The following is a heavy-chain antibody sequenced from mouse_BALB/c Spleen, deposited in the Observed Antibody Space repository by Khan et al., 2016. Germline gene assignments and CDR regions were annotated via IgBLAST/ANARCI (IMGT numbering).Heavy chain of an antibody. CDR1: GFTFSDYY. D-gene: IGHD4-1*01. J-gene: IGHJ3*01. Sequence: EVELVESGGGLVQPGGSLKLSRATSGFTFSDYYMYWVRQTPEKRLEWVAYISNGGGSTYYPDTVKGRFTISRDNAKNTLYLQMSRLKSEDTAMYYCARQLTGAYWGQGTLVTVSA. CDR2: ISNGGGST. CDR3: ARQLTGAY. V-gene: IGHV5-12*02.